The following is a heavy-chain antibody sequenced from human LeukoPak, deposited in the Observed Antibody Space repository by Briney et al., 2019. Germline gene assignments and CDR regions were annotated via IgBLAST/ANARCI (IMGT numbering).Heavy chain of an antibody. D-gene: IGHD3-9*01. Sequence: ASVKVSCKASGYTFTSYGISWVGPAPGQGREWMGGISAYNANTNYAKNLQGGVTMTTDTSTSTAYMELRSLRSDETAVYYCARDISGEGYFDWLLLEYWGQGTLVTVSS. CDR2: ISAYNANT. V-gene: IGHV1-18*01. CDR3: ARDISGEGYFDWLLLEY. CDR1: GYTFTSYG. J-gene: IGHJ4*02.